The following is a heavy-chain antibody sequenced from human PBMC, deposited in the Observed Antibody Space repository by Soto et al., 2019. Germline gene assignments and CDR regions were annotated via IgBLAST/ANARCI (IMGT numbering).Heavy chain of an antibody. CDR2: ISGSGGST. V-gene: IGHV3-23*01. CDR1: GFTFSSYA. J-gene: IGHJ4*02. CDR3: ASCSRGSHFDY. D-gene: IGHD1-26*01. Sequence: EVQLLESGGGLVQPGGSLRLSCAASGFTFSSYAMNWVRQGPGKGLEWVSVISGSGGSTYYADSVKGRFTISRDNSKNTLYLQMNSLRAEYTAAYYCASCSRGSHFDYWGQGSMVTVSS.